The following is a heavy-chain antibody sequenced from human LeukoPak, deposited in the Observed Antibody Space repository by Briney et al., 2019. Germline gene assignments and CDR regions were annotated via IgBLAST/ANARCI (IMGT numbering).Heavy chain of an antibody. D-gene: IGHD3-22*01. CDR3: ARSSGPNVFDI. CDR2: IYYSGST. J-gene: IGHJ3*02. Sequence: SETLSLTCTVSGVSISSSSYYWGWIRQPPGKGLEWIGSIYYSGSTYYNPFLKSRVTISVDTSKNQFSLKLTPVTAADTAVYYCARSSGPNVFDIWGQGTMVTVSS. V-gene: IGHV4-39*01. CDR1: GVSISSSSYY.